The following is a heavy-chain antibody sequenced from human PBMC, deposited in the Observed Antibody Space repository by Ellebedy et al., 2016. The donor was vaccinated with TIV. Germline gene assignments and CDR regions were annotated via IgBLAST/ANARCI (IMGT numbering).Heavy chain of an antibody. V-gene: IGHV3-30-3*01. CDR3: ASLRGYNYGINPSGAFDI. J-gene: IGHJ3*02. Sequence: GGSLRLSCAASGFTFSSYAMHWVRQAPGKGLEWVAVISYDGSNKYYADSVKGRFTISRDNSKNTLYLQMNSLRPEDTAMYYCASLRGYNYGINPSGAFDIWGLGTMVAVSS. CDR1: GFTFSSYA. CDR2: ISYDGSNK. D-gene: IGHD5-18*01.